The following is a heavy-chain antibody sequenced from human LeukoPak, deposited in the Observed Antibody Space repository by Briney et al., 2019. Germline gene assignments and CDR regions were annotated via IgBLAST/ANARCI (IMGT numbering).Heavy chain of an antibody. Sequence: PSETLSLTCTVSGGSISSGGYYWSWIRQHPGKGLEWIGYIYYSGSTYYNPSLKSRVTISVDTSKNQFSLKLSSVTAADTAVYYCARQSPPDHITIAAAGFPYYYYYYYMDVWGKGTTVTVSS. V-gene: IGHV4-31*03. CDR3: ARQSPPDHITIAAAGFPYYYYYYYMDV. CDR2: IYYSGST. D-gene: IGHD6-13*01. CDR1: GGSISSGGYY. J-gene: IGHJ6*03.